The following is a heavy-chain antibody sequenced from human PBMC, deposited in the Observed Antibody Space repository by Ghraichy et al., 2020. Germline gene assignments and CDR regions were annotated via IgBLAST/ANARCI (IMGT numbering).Heavy chain of an antibody. CDR1: GYTFTGYY. D-gene: IGHD3-10*01. J-gene: IGHJ6*02. V-gene: IGHV1-2*06. CDR2: INPNSGGT. Sequence: ASVKVSCKASGYTFTGYYMHWVRQAPGQGLEWMGRINPNSGGTNYAQKFQGRVTMTRDTSISTAYMELSRLRSDDTAVYYCARAEEGFGEFSDDYYGMDVWGQGTTVTVSS. CDR3: ARAEEGFGEFSDDYYGMDV.